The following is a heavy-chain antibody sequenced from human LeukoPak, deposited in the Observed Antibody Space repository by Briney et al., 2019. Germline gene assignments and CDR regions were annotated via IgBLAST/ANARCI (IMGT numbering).Heavy chain of an antibody. D-gene: IGHD3-10*01. V-gene: IGHV3-7*01. J-gene: IGHJ3*02. CDR1: GFTFSVYW. CDR3: ASAFGESPAFDI. Sequence: PGGSLRLSCAASGFTFSVYWMSWVRQAPGKGLEWVANIKEDGSEQYYVDSVKGRFTISRDNAKNSLYLQMNSLRAEDTAVYYCASAFGESPAFDIWGQGTMVAVSS. CDR2: IKEDGSEQ.